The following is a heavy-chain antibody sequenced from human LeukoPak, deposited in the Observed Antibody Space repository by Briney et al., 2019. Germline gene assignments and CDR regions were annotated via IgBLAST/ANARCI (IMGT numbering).Heavy chain of an antibody. D-gene: IGHD6-19*01. CDR3: ATVPSGNYLGIFDS. CDR1: GYTLSELS. Sequence: ASVKVSCKVSGYTLSELSMHWVRQAPGKGLEWMGGFDPEDGEIIYAQKFQGRVTMTEDTSADTAYMELRSLRSEDTAVYYCATVPSGNYLGIFDSWGRGTLVTVSS. J-gene: IGHJ4*02. CDR2: FDPEDGEI. V-gene: IGHV1-24*01.